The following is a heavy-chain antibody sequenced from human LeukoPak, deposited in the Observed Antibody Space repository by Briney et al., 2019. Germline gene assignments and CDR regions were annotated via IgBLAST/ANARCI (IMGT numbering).Heavy chain of an antibody. J-gene: IGHJ6*02. CDR1: GYTFTSYD. Sequence: ASVKVSCKASGYTFTSYDINWVRQAPGQGLEWMGIINPSGGSTSYAQKFQGRVTMTRDTSTSTVYMELSSLRSEDTAVYYCASERLRFLEWSLTWFSKYNYYYYGMDVWGQGTTVTVSS. V-gene: IGHV1-46*01. CDR3: ASERLRFLEWSLTWFSKYNYYYYGMDV. D-gene: IGHD3-3*01. CDR2: INPSGGST.